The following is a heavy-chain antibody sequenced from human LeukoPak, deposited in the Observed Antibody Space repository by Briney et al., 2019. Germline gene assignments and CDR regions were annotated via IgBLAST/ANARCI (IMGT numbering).Heavy chain of an antibody. CDR1: GFTVSSNY. D-gene: IGHD1-26*01. CDR2: ISGSGGST. CDR3: AKDQWELPDRGAFDI. J-gene: IGHJ3*02. V-gene: IGHV3-23*01. Sequence: GGSLRLSCAASGFTVSSNYMSWVRQAPGKGLEWVSVISGSGGSTYYADSVKGRFTVSRDNSKNTLYLQMNSLRAEDTAVYYCAKDQWELPDRGAFDIWGQGTMVTVSS.